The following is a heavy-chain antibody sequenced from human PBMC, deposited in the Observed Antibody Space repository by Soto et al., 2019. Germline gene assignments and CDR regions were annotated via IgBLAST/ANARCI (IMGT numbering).Heavy chain of an antibody. V-gene: IGHV1-8*01. CDR1: GYTFTSYD. CDR3: ARYYYDSSGYPLGY. J-gene: IGHJ4*02. D-gene: IGHD3-22*01. CDR2: MNPNSGNT. Sequence: QVQLVQSGAEVKKPGASVKVSCKASGYTFTSYDINWVRQATGQGLEWMGWMNPNSGNTGYAQKFQGRVTMTRNTSISTAYMELSSLGSEDTAVYYCARYYYDSSGYPLGYWGQGTLVTVSS.